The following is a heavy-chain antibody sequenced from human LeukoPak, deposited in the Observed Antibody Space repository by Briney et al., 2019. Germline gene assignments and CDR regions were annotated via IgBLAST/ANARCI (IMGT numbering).Heavy chain of an antibody. CDR3: ARGFRYARYFDY. Sequence: SETLSLTCAVYGGSFSGYYWSWIRQPPGKGLEWIGEINHSGSTNYNPSLKSRVTISGDTSKNQFSRKLRSVTAADPAVYYCARGFRYARYFDYWGQGTLVTVSS. CDR1: GGSFSGYY. V-gene: IGHV4-34*01. J-gene: IGHJ4*02. D-gene: IGHD5-18*01. CDR2: INHSGST.